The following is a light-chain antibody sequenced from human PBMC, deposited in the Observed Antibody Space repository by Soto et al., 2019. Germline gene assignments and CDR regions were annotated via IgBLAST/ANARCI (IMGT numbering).Light chain of an antibody. CDR3: QQYDRSFT. CDR1: QTVTSSY. J-gene: IGKJ5*01. CDR2: GAS. V-gene: IGKV3-20*01. Sequence: ESVLTQAPGTLSLSPGDRATLSCRASQTVTSSYLAWYQHRPGQAPRLLIYGASSRATGIPDRFSGSGSGTDFTLTISRLEPEDFAVYYCQQYDRSFTFGQGTRLEIK.